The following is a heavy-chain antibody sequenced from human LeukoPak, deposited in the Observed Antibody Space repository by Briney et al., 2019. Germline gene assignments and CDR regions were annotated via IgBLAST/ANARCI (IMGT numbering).Heavy chain of an antibody. CDR2: VHYSGST. D-gene: IGHD3-10*01. J-gene: IGHJ4*02. V-gene: IGHV4-59*08. Sequence: SETLSLTCTVSGGSISSYCWSWIRQPPGKGLEWIGYVHYSGSTSYNPSLKSRVTISVDTSKNQFSLKLSSVTAADTAVYYCARPLWFGELGSFGYWGQGTLVTVSS. CDR1: GGSISSYC. CDR3: ARPLWFGELGSFGY.